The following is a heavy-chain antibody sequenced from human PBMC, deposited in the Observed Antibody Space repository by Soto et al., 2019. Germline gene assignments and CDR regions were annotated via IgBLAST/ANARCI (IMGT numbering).Heavy chain of an antibody. J-gene: IGHJ4*02. CDR2: ISYDGSNK. D-gene: IGHD6-13*01. V-gene: IGHV3-30-3*01. CDR3: ARDGVELARIAAALRGVDY. CDR1: GFTFSSYA. Sequence: QVQLVESGGGVVQPGWSLRLSGAASGFTFSSYAMHWVRQAPGKGLEWVAVISYDGSNKYYADSVKGRFTISRDNSKNTLYLQMNSLRAEDTAVYYCARDGVELARIAAALRGVDYWGQGTLVTVSS.